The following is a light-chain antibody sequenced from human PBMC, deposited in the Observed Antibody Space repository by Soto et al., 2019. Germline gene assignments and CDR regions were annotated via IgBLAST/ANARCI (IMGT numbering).Light chain of an antibody. J-gene: IGLJ1*01. CDR3: TSYAGP. V-gene: IGLV2-8*01. Sequence: QSALTQPPSASGSPGQSVAISCTGTSSDVGRYNYVSWYQQHPGKAPKLIIYEVTKRPSGVPDRFSGSKSGNTASLTISGLQAEDEADYSCTSYAGPFGTGTKVTVL. CDR1: SSDVGRYNY. CDR2: EVT.